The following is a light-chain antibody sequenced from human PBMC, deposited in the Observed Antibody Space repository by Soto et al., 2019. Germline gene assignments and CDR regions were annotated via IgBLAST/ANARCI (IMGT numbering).Light chain of an antibody. J-gene: IGLJ1*01. CDR1: SSDVGAYNL. V-gene: IGLV2-14*01. Sequence: QSALTQPASVSGSPGQSITISCTGTSSDVGAYNLVSWYQQQPGKAPKLMIYEVSNRPSGVSDRFSGSKSGNTASLTISGLQAEDDADYYCSSYTGSSTPYVFGTGTKLTVL. CDR3: SSYTGSSTPYV. CDR2: EVS.